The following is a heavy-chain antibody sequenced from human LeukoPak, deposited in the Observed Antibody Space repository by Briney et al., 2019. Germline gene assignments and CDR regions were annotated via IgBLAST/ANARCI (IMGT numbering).Heavy chain of an antibody. Sequence: GGSLRLSCAASGSTFSSYAMSWVRQAPGKGLEWVSTISGSGGSTYYADSVKGRFTISRDNSKNTLYLQMNSLRGEDTAVYYCAKRHYDFWSGYYGYDYWGQGTLVIVSS. D-gene: IGHD3-3*01. CDR1: GSTFSSYA. CDR2: ISGSGGST. V-gene: IGHV3-23*01. J-gene: IGHJ4*02. CDR3: AKRHYDFWSGYYGYDY.